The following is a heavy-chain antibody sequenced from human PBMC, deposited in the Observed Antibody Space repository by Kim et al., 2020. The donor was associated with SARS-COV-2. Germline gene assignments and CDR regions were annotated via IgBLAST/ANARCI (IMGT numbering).Heavy chain of an antibody. Sequence: QKFQGRVTMTRDTSTSTVYRELSSLRSEDTAVYYCARTAAGKPQLYYMDVWGKGTTVTVSS. J-gene: IGHJ6*03. V-gene: IGHV1-46*01. D-gene: IGHD6-13*01. CDR3: ARTAAGKPQLYYMDV.